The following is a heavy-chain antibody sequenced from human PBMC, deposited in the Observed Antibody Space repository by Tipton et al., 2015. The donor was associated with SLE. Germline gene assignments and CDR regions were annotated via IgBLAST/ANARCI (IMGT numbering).Heavy chain of an antibody. Sequence: TLSLTCAVYGGSFSDYYWSWIRQPPGKGPEWIGEINHSGSTNYNPSLKSRVTISVDTSKNQFSLNLSSVTAADTAVYYCARFWGPNSWYFDYWGQGTLVTVSS. CDR2: INHSGST. CDR1: GGSFSDYY. V-gene: IGHV4-34*01. J-gene: IGHJ4*02. CDR3: ARFWGPNSWYFDY. D-gene: IGHD6-13*01.